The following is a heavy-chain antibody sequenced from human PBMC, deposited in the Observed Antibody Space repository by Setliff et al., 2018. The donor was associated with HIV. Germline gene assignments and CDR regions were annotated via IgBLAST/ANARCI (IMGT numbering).Heavy chain of an antibody. Sequence: PGGSLRLSCAASGFVFSEHYMTWIRQAPGKGLEWISYISSSSTYKNYGDSVKGRFTISRDNAKNSLYLQMSSLTAEDTAVYYCARGVDSSGWSMDYWGQGTLVTVSS. D-gene: IGHD6-19*01. CDR1: GFVFSEHY. CDR3: ARGVDSSGWSMDY. J-gene: IGHJ4*02. CDR2: ISSSSTYK. V-gene: IGHV3-11*05.